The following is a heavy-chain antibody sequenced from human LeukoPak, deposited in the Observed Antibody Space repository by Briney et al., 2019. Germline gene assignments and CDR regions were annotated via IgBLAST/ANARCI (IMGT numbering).Heavy chain of an antibody. CDR2: IWYDGSNK. CDR3: VTDYYDSSGYSNFDY. D-gene: IGHD3-22*01. V-gene: IGHV3-33*01. Sequence: PGGSLRLSCAASGFTFSSYGMHWVRQAPGKGLEWVAVIWYDGSNKYYADSVKGRFTISRDNSKNTLYLQMNSLRAEDTAVYYCVTDYYDSSGYSNFDYWGQGTLVTVSS. J-gene: IGHJ4*02. CDR1: GFTFSSYG.